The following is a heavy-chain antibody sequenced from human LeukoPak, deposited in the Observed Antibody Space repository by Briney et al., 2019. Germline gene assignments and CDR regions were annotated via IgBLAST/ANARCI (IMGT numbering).Heavy chain of an antibody. CDR2: IIPIFGTA. J-gene: IGHJ5*02. V-gene: IGHV1-69*01. CDR3: ANVLRVRGVTSNWFDP. D-gene: IGHD3-10*01. Sequence: SVKVSCKASGGTFSSYAISWVRQAPGQGLEWMGGIIPIFGTANYAQKFQGRVTITADESTSTAYMELSSLRSEDTAVYYCANVLRVRGVTSNWFDPWGQGTLVTVSS. CDR1: GGTFSSYA.